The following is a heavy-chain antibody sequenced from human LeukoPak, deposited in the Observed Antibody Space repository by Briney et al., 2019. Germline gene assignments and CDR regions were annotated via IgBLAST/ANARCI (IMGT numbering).Heavy chain of an antibody. V-gene: IGHV4-59*01. J-gene: IGHJ4*02. Sequence: SETLSLTCTVSGSSISSYYWSWIRQPPGKGLEWIGYIYYSGSTNYSPSLRSRVTISVDTSKNEFSLKLRSVTAADTAEYYCARVTGYMIEDYFDYWGQGTLVTVSS. CDR3: ARVTGYMIEDYFDY. D-gene: IGHD3-22*01. CDR2: IYYSGST. CDR1: GSSISSYY.